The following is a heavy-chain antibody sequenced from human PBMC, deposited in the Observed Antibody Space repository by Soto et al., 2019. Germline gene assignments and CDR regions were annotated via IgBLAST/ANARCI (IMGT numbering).Heavy chain of an antibody. D-gene: IGHD5-18*01. CDR2: INHSGST. J-gene: IGHJ4*02. V-gene: IGHV4-34*01. CDR1: GGSFSGYY. Sequence: SETLSLTCTVSGGSFSGYYWSWIRQPPGKGLEWIGEINHSGSTNYNPSLKSRVTISVDTSKNQFSLKLSSVTAADTAVYYCARVASPRSGYRKHNPFDYWGQGTLVTVSS. CDR3: ARVASPRSGYRKHNPFDY.